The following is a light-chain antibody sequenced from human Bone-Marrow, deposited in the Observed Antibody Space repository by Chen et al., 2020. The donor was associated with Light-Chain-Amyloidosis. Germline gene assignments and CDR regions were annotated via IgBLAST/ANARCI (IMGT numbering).Light chain of an antibody. CDR2: DVS. CDR1: SSDIGDYNY. V-gene: IGLV2-14*01. CDR3: SSYTSSSTRV. J-gene: IGLJ3*02. Sequence: QSALTQPASVSGSPGQAITISCTGTSSDIGDYNYVSWYQPHPGKAPKLMIYDVSNRPSGVSDRFSGSKSGVTASLTISGLQAEDEADYFCSSYTSSSTRVFGGGTKLTVL.